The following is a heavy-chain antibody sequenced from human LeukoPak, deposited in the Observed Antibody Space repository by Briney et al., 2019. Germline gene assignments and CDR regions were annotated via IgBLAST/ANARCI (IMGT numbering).Heavy chain of an antibody. CDR2: IGSSSRTM. V-gene: IGHV3-48*04. CDR3: AKDQGSGWSGLDY. D-gene: IGHD6-19*01. CDR1: GFTFSNYT. J-gene: IGHJ4*02. Sequence: GGSLRLSCAASGFTFSNYTMNWVRQAPGKGLEWVSYIGSSSRTMFYADSVKGRFTISRDNAKNSLYLQLNSLRAEDTAVYYCAKDQGSGWSGLDYWGQGTLVTVSS.